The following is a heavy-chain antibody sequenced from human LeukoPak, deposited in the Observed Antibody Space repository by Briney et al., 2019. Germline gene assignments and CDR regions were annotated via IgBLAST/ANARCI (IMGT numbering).Heavy chain of an antibody. CDR1: AFTFSRYW. J-gene: IGHJ4*02. CDR2: INEDGCEK. V-gene: IGHV3-7*01. CDR3: ARLLVYGSGAEAFDY. Sequence: GGSLRLSCAASAFTFSRYWTSWVRQAPGKGLEWVANINEDGCEKYYLDSVRGRFTISRDNAKHSLYLQMDSLRAEDTAVYYCARLLVYGSGAEAFDYWGQGALVTVSS. D-gene: IGHD3-10*01.